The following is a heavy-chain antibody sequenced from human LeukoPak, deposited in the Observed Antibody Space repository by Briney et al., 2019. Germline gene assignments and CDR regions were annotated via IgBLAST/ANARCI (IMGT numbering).Heavy chain of an antibody. D-gene: IGHD6-13*01. CDR1: GGSISSGGYY. CDR3: ARDLVSSSWGMDV. CDR2: IYYSGST. Sequence: SETLSLTCTVSGGSISSGGYYWSWIRQHPGKGLEWIGYIYYSGSTYYNPSLKSRVTISVDTSKNQFSLKLSSVTAAGTAVYYCARDLVSSSWGMDVWGQGTTVTVSS. J-gene: IGHJ6*02. V-gene: IGHV4-31*03.